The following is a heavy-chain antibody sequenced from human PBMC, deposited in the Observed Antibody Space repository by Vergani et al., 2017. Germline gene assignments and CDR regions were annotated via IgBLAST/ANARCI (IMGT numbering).Heavy chain of an antibody. J-gene: IGHJ1*01. Sequence: QVQLVQSGPEVKKPGASVKVSCKASGYDFTNYGLGWLRQAPGQGLEWMGWISAYNGNTKYAQTFQGRVSVTTDTSTTTVYMELRRLTSDDTAVYYCARGQSGSYYRYFEHWGQGTLVIVSS. D-gene: IGHD3-10*01. CDR3: ARGQSGSYYRYFEH. CDR2: ISAYNGNT. V-gene: IGHV1-18*01. CDR1: GYDFTNYG.